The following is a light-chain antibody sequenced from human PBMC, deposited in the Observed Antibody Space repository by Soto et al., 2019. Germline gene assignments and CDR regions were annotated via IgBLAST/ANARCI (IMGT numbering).Light chain of an antibody. CDR1: SSDVGANSY. CDR3: SSFGGSRV. V-gene: IGLV2-8*01. Sequence: QSALTQPPSASGSPGQSVTISCSGTSSDVGANSYVSWYQQHPGKAPKLIIYEVSQRPSGVPDRFSGSKSGNTASLTVSGLQPEDEADYYCSSFGGSRVFGGGTKLTVL. CDR2: EVS. J-gene: IGLJ2*01.